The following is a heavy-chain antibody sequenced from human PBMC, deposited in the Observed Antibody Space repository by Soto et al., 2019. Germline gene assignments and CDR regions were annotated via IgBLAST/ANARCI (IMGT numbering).Heavy chain of an antibody. CDR1: GFRLSDSA. V-gene: IGHV3-23*01. J-gene: IGHJ6*03. CDR3: AKNGCSYPACYPYYCYVGV. CDR2: LTVTGDSA. D-gene: IGHD2-15*01. Sequence: EVQLLESGGGLVQPGGSLRLSCAASGFRLSDSAVSWVRQAPGKGLEWVSSLTVTGDSAFYSDSVKGRFTISRDISKSTLYLQMNSLRAEDTAVYYCAKNGCSYPACYPYYCYVGVWGRGATVSVSS.